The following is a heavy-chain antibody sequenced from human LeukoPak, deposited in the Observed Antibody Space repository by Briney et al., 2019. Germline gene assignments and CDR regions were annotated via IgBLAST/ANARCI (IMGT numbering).Heavy chain of an antibody. Sequence: PGGSLRLSCAASGFTVSNYWMSWVRQAPGKGLEWVANIKQDGSVEHYVDSVKGRFTISRDNAKNSLYLQINSLRAEDTAVYYCARVGPVPVGTTVIAFDVWGQGTMVTVSA. D-gene: IGHD1-26*01. V-gene: IGHV3-7*02. CDR2: IKQDGSVE. CDR3: ARVGPVPVGTTVIAFDV. J-gene: IGHJ3*01. CDR1: GFTVSNYW.